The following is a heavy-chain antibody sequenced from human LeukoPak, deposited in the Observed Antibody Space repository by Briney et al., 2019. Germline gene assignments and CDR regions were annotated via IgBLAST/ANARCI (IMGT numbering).Heavy chain of an antibody. CDR2: MKPNSGNT. V-gene: IGHV1-8*01. D-gene: IGHD3-16*02. J-gene: IGHJ4*02. Sequence: ASVKVSCKASGYTFTSYDINWVRQATGQGLEWMGWMKPNSGNTGYAQKFQGRVTMTRNTSISTAYMELSSLRSEDTAVYYCARYVRGGIWGSYRTADYWGQGTLVTVSS. CDR1: GYTFTSYD. CDR3: ARYVRGGIWGSYRTADY.